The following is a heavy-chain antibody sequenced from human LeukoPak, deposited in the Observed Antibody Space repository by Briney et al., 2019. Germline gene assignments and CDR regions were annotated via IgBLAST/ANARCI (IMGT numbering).Heavy chain of an antibody. Sequence: PGGSLRLSCAASGFTFSSYGMHWVRQAPGKGLEWVAFIRYDGSNKYYADSVKGRSTISRDNSKNTLYLQMNSLRAGDTAVYYCAKDQAPAAAEGWYFDLWGRGTLVTVSS. J-gene: IGHJ2*01. CDR1: GFTFSSYG. CDR2: IRYDGSNK. CDR3: AKDQAPAAAEGWYFDL. V-gene: IGHV3-30*02. D-gene: IGHD6-13*01.